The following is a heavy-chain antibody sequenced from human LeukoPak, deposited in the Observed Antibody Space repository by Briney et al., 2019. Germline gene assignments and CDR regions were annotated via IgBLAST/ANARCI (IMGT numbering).Heavy chain of an antibody. V-gene: IGHV5-51*01. CDR2: IYPGDSDT. J-gene: IGHJ4*02. CDR3: ARQGCSGGSCYHYFDY. D-gene: IGHD2-15*01. CDR1: GYSFTSYW. Sequence: GESLKISCKGSGYSFTSYWIGWVRQMPGKGLEWMGIIYPGDSDTRYSPSFQGQVTISADKSISTAYLQWSSLKASDTAMYYCARQGCSGGSCYHYFDYWGQGTLVTVSS.